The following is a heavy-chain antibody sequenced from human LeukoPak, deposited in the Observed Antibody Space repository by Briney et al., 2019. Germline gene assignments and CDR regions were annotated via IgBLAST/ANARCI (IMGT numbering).Heavy chain of an antibody. CDR1: GGPFSGYY. J-gene: IGHJ4*02. CDR2: INHSGST. D-gene: IGHD4-17*01. V-gene: IGHV4-34*01. Sequence: PSETLSLTCAVYGGPFSGYYWSWIRQPPGKGLEWIGEINHSGSTNYNPSLKSRVTISVDTSKNQLSLKLSSVTAADTAMYYCARVDYGDSPHFDYWGQGTLVTVSS. CDR3: ARVDYGDSPHFDY.